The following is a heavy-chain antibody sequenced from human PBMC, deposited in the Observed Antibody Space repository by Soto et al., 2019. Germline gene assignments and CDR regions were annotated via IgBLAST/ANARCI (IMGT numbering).Heavy chain of an antibody. CDR2: INPSGGST. CDR3: ARATSAGNGRRVDV. V-gene: IGHV1-46*01. J-gene: IGHJ6*02. CDR1: GYTFTTYY. Sequence: QVQLVQSGTEVKEPVASVSLSCKASGYTFTTYYIHWVRQAPGQGLEWMGMINPSGGSTTYAQNFQGRVTMTRDTSTSTVYMDLNSLRSDDTAVYYCARATSAGNGRRVDVWGQGTTVTVSS. D-gene: IGHD6-13*01.